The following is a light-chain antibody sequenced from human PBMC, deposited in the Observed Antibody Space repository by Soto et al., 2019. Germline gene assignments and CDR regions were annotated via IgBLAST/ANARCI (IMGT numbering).Light chain of an antibody. CDR2: EVA. CDR1: SIDVGFYNY. J-gene: IGLJ1*01. V-gene: IGLV2-14*01. Sequence: QSALTQPASASGSPGPAITVSCTGTSIDVGFYNYVSWYQQQHPGKAPTLMLYEVANRPSGASIRLSGSKPGNTPSLTISGLLAEDEADYYCSSYAHGSTYVVGTWTNVTVL. CDR3: SSYAHGSTYV.